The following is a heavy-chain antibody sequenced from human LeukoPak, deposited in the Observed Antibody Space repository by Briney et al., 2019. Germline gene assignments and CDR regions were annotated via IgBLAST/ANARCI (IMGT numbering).Heavy chain of an antibody. CDR1: GCSVSYNY. CDR3: AIDVKSSGYNYYGMDV. D-gene: IGHD6-19*01. J-gene: IGHJ6*02. CDR2: IYYSGST. Sequence: PSETLSLTCTVSGCSVSYNYRSWIRQPPGKGLEWIGYIYYSGSTYYNPSLKSRVSISVDTSKNPFSLKVSSVTAADTAVYYCAIDVKSSGYNYYGMDVWGQGTTVTVSS. V-gene: IGHV4-59*02.